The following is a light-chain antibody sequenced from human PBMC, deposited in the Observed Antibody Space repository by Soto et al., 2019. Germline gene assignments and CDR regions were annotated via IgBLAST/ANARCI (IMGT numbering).Light chain of an antibody. V-gene: IGLV2-23*01. CDR2: EGS. CDR1: RSDVGSYNL. Sequence: QSALTQPASVSGSPGQSITISCTGTRSDVGSYNLVSWYQQHPGKAPKLMIYEGSKRPSGVSNRFSGSKSGNTASLTISGLQAEDEADYYCCSYAGNNWVFGGGTKLTVL. J-gene: IGLJ3*02. CDR3: CSYAGNNWV.